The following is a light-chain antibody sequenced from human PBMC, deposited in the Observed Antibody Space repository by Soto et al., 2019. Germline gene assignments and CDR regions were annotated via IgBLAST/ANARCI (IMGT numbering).Light chain of an antibody. J-gene: IGKJ1*01. V-gene: IGKV1-5*01. Sequence: IQMSLSPASRSASVGDSVTITCRRSQSSSSWLAWYQQKPGKAHKLLIYDAYSLESGVQSRFSGSGSGTEFTLTIRSLQPDDFATYYCKQYNSYSGTVGQGTKVDIK. CDR3: KQYNSYSGT. CDR2: DAY. CDR1: QSSSSW.